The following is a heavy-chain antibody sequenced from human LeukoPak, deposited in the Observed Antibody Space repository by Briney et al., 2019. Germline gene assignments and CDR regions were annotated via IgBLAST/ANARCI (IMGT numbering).Heavy chain of an antibody. V-gene: IGHV4-38-2*02. J-gene: IGHJ5*02. CDR2: IYTSGST. Sequence: SETLSLTCTVSGYSISSGYYWGWIRQPPGKGLEWIGYIYTSGSTNYNPSLKSRVTISVDTSKNQFSLKLSSVTAADTAVYYCARGSRWFDPWGQGTLVTVSS. CDR1: GYSISSGYY. CDR3: ARGSRWFDP.